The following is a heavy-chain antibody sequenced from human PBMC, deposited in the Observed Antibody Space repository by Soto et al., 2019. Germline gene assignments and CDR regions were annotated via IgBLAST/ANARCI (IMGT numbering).Heavy chain of an antibody. CDR3: ARSNSAEVPAATNWFDP. Sequence: SETLSLTCTVSGGSISSYYWSWIRQPPGKGLEWIGEINHSGSTNYNPSLKSRVTISVDTSKNQFSLKLSSVTAADTAVYYCARSNSAEVPAATNWFDPWGQGTLVTVSS. CDR1: GGSISSYY. V-gene: IGHV4-34*01. CDR2: INHSGST. D-gene: IGHD2-2*01. J-gene: IGHJ5*02.